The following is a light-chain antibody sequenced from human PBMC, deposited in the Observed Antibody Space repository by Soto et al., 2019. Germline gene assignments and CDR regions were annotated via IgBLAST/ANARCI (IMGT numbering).Light chain of an antibody. V-gene: IGKV3-15*01. J-gene: IGKJ4*01. Sequence: EIVMTQSPTTLSVSPGERGTLSCRASQDISSNLAWYQQKPGQTPRLLIHGASTRATGIPARFSGSGSGTRFTLTIASLQSEDFAIYYCQPYNNWPLTFGGGTKVDIK. CDR3: QPYNNWPLT. CDR1: QDISSN. CDR2: GAS.